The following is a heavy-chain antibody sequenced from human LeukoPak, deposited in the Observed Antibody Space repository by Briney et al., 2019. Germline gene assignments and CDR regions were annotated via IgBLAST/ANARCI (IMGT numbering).Heavy chain of an antibody. Sequence: ASVKVSCKASGYTFTSYDIHWVRQATGQGLEWMGWMNPNSGNTGYAQKFQGRVTITRNTSTSTAYMELSSLRSEDTAVYYCARGPYYDFWSGYLRSYDAFDIWGQGTMGTVSS. J-gene: IGHJ3*02. D-gene: IGHD3-3*01. CDR1: GYTFTSYD. V-gene: IGHV1-8*03. CDR3: ARGPYYDFWSGYLRSYDAFDI. CDR2: MNPNSGNT.